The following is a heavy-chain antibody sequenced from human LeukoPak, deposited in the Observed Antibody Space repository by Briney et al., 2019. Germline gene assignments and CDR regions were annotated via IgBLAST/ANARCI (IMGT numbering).Heavy chain of an antibody. CDR3: ARDLVFWGGYDFDY. CDR2: INSDGSAT. CDR1: GFTFSSKW. J-gene: IGHJ4*02. D-gene: IGHD5-12*01. Sequence: PGGSVRLSCAASGFTFSSKWMHWVRQAPAKGLVWVSRINSDGSATSYADSVKGRFTISRDNAKNTLYLQMNTLRADDTAMYHCARDLVFWGGYDFDYCGQGTLVTVSS. V-gene: IGHV3-74*01.